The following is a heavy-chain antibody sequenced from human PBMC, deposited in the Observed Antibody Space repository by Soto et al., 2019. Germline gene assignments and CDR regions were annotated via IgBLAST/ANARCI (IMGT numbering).Heavy chain of an antibody. J-gene: IGHJ5*02. V-gene: IGHV3-30*04. CDR3: VGAAMWTGGGLEA. CDR1: GFSFSSYT. D-gene: IGHD3-3*01. Sequence: QVQLVESGGGVVQPGRSLRLSCAASGFSFSSYTMHWVRQTPGRGLQWVAVTSDDGTNKYYADSVRGRFTISRDNPNSTLYQQTTSQRAAGTFVYYCVGAAMWTGGGLEAWGQGTMITFSP. CDR2: TSDDGTNK.